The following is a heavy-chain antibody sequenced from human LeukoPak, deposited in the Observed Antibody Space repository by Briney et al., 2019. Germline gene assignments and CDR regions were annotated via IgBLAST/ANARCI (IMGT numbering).Heavy chain of an antibody. V-gene: IGHV4-4*07. CDR2: IYHSGNT. CDR1: GASISTSY. CDR3: ARAHRRTMVRGVRVGAFDI. J-gene: IGHJ3*02. Sequence: SETLSLTCTVSGASISTSYWSWIRKPAGKGLEWIGRIYHSGNTYYNPSLKSRVTISVDTSKNQFSLKLSSVTAADTAVYYCARAHRRTMVRGVRVGAFDIWGQGTMVTVSS. D-gene: IGHD3-10*01.